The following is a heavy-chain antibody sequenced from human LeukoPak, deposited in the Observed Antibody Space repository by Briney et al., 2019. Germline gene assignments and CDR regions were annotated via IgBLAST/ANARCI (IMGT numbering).Heavy chain of an antibody. CDR1: GGTFSSYA. V-gene: IGHV1-69*13. CDR3: ASWGYCGGDCYSGEYFQH. CDR2: IIPIFGTA. J-gene: IGHJ1*01. D-gene: IGHD2-21*01. Sequence: GASVKVSCKASGGTFSSYAISLVRQAPGQGLEWMGGIIPIFGTANYAQKFQGRVTITADESTSTAYMELSSLRSEDTAVYYCASWGYCGGDCYSGEYFQHWGQGTLVTVSS.